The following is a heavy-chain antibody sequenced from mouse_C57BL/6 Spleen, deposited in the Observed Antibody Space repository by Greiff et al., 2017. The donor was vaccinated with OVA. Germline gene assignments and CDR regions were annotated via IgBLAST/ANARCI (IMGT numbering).Heavy chain of an antibody. CDR3: ARWDGYYLYYAMDY. D-gene: IGHD2-3*01. Sequence: QVQLQQSGAELVKPGASVKLSCKASGYTFTSYWMHWVKQRPGRGLEWIGRIDPNSGGTKYNEKFKSKATLTVDKPSSTAYMQRSSLTSEDSAVDDCARWDGYYLYYAMDYWGQGTSVTVSS. CDR2: IDPNSGGT. CDR1: GYTFTSYW. V-gene: IGHV1-72*01. J-gene: IGHJ4*01.